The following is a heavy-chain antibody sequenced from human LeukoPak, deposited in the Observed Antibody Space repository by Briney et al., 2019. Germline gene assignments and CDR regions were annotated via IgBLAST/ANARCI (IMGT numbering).Heavy chain of an antibody. CDR3: ARDLQPDY. CDR1: GFTFSSYE. CDR2: ISSSGSTI. Sequence: GGSLRLSCAASGFTFSSYEMNWVRQAPGKGLECVSYISSSGSTIYYAASVKGRFTISRDNAKNSLYLQMNSLRAEDTAVYYCARDLQPDYWGQGTLVTVSS. D-gene: IGHD6-13*01. V-gene: IGHV3-48*03. J-gene: IGHJ4*02.